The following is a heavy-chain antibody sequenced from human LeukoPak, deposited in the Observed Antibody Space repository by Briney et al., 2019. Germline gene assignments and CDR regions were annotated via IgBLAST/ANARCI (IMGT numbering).Heavy chain of an antibody. D-gene: IGHD5-24*01. Sequence: GGSLRLSCAASGFTVSSNYMSWVRQAPGKGLEWISVIYSGGSTYYADSVKGRFTISRDNSKNTLYLQMNSLSAEDTAVYYCARSRDGYSHFDYWGQGTLVTVSS. V-gene: IGHV3-53*01. CDR3: ARSRDGYSHFDY. J-gene: IGHJ4*02. CDR2: IYSGGST. CDR1: GFTVSSNY.